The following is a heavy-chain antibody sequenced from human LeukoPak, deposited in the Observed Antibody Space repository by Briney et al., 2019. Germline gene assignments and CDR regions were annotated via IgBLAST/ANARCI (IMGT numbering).Heavy chain of an antibody. J-gene: IGHJ4*02. D-gene: IGHD3-22*01. Sequence: SETLSLTCAVSGGSISSYYWSWIRQPPGKGLEWIGYIYYSGSANYNPSLKSRVTISVDTSKNQFSLKLTSVTPADTAVYYCAREYSSGYYYFDYWGQGTLVTVSS. CDR1: GGSISSYY. CDR3: AREYSSGYYYFDY. V-gene: IGHV4-59*01. CDR2: IYYSGSA.